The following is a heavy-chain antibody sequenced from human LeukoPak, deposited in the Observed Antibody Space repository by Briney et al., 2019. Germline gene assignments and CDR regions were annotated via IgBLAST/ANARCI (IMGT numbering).Heavy chain of an antibody. Sequence: PGGSLRLSCAASGFTFSNAWMSWVRQAPGKGLEWVGRIKSKTDGGTTDYAAPVKGRFTISRDDSKNTLYLQMNSLRAEDTAVYYCTELGITMIGGVWGKGTTVTIPS. V-gene: IGHV3-15*01. D-gene: IGHD3-10*02. CDR3: TELGITMIGGV. CDR2: IKSKTDGGTT. J-gene: IGHJ6*04. CDR1: GFTFSNAW.